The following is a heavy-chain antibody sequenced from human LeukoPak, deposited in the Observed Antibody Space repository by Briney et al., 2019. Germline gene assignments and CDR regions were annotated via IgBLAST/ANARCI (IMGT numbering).Heavy chain of an antibody. CDR2: TYYRSKWYS. J-gene: IGHJ3*01. D-gene: IGHD5-12*01. Sequence: SQTLSLTCAISGDSVSSYRAAWTWIRQSPSRGLEWLGRTYYRSKWYSDYAPFVKSRININSDTSKNQFSLQLKSVTPEDTAVYYCARDYSGYDWAAFDFWGQGTILTVSS. V-gene: IGHV6-1*01. CDR1: GDSVSSYRAA. CDR3: ARDYSGYDWAAFDF.